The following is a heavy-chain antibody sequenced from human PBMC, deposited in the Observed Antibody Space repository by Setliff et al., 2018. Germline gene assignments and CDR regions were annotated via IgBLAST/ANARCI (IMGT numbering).Heavy chain of an antibody. J-gene: IGHJ5*02. V-gene: IGHV4-59*01. CDR2: IYSSGST. D-gene: IGHD3-22*01. CDR1: GGSISSSY. CDR3: ARAAKYDSSSYYGLWLDP. Sequence: SETLSLTCSVSGGSISSSYWTWIRQPPGKGLEWIGYIYSSGSTNYNPSLKSRVTISVDTSKNQFSLKLSSVTAADTAVYYCARAAKYDSSSYYGLWLDPWGQGTLVTVSS.